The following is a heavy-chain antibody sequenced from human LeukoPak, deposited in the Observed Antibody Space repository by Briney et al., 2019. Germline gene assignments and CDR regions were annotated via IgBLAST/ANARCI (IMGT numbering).Heavy chain of an antibody. V-gene: IGHV1-8*01. CDR3: ATVNYYDSSGHDY. Sequence: ASVKVSCKASGYTFTSYDINWVRQATGQGLEWMGWMNPNSGNTGCAQKFQGRVTMTRNTSISTAYMELSSLRSEDTAVYYCATVNYYDSSGHDYWGQGTLVTVSS. CDR1: GYTFTSYD. D-gene: IGHD3-22*01. J-gene: IGHJ4*02. CDR2: MNPNSGNT.